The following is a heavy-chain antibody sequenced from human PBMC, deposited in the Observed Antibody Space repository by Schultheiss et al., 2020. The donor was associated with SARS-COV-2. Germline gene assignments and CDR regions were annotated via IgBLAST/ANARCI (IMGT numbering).Heavy chain of an antibody. V-gene: IGHV4-4*02. D-gene: IGHD2-21*02. Sequence: SETLSLTCAVSGGSISSSNWWSWVRQPPGKGLEWIGEIYHSGSTNYNPSLKSRVTISVDKSKNQFSLKLSSVTAAYTAVYYCARGRGDYERRDAFDIWGQGTMVTVSS. CDR3: ARGRGDYERRDAFDI. CDR2: IYHSGST. CDR1: GGSISSSNW. J-gene: IGHJ3*02.